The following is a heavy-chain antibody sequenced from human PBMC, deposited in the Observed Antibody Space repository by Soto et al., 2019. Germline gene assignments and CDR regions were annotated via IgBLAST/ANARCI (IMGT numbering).Heavy chain of an antibody. CDR1: GYTFTSYA. J-gene: IGHJ4*02. V-gene: IGHV1-3*01. Sequence: ASVKVSCKASGYTFTSYAMHWVRQAPGQRLEWMGWINAGNGNTKYSQKFQGRVTITRDTSASTAYMELSSLRSEDTAVYYCARDGEYQCSGGSCYSGFDYWGQGTLVPVSP. CDR2: INAGNGNT. CDR3: ARDGEYQCSGGSCYSGFDY. D-gene: IGHD2-15*01.